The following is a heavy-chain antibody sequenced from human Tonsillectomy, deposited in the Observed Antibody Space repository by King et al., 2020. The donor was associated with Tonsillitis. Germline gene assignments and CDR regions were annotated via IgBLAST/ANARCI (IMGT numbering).Heavy chain of an antibody. J-gene: IGHJ4*02. Sequence: VQLVESGGGVVQPGRSLRLSCLASGFTFSSYGMHWVRQAPGKGLEWVAVISKDGDIEYYADSVKGRFTIYRDNSKNTLYLQMNSLRGDDTAVYYCAKDKPSMHPRCWGQATQVTVTS. CDR2: ISKDGDIE. V-gene: IGHV3-30*18. CDR3: AKDKPSMHPRC. CDR1: GFTFSSYG.